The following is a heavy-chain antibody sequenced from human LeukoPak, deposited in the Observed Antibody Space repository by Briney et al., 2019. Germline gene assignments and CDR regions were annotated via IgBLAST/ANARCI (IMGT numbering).Heavy chain of an antibody. CDR1: GYTFTSFG. CDR2: ISAYNGDT. CDR3: ARERSGWPPDY. Sequence: ASLKVSCKASGYTFTSFGISWVRQAPGQGLEWMGWISAYNGDTDYAQKFQGRVTMTKDTSTSTVYMELRSLRSDDTAVYYCARERSGWPPDYWGQGTLVTVSS. D-gene: IGHD6-19*01. J-gene: IGHJ4*01. V-gene: IGHV1-18*01.